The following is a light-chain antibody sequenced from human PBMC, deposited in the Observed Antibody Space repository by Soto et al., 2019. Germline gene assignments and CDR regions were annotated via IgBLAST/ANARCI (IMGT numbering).Light chain of an antibody. V-gene: IGLV1-51*01. CDR3: VTWDGSLTAVV. J-gene: IGLJ2*01. CDR1: RSNIGNNY. Sequence: QSVLTQPPSVSEAQGQKVTSSCSGTRSNIGNNYVSWYQHFPGTAPKLLIYDNDKRPSGIPDRFSGSKSGPSATLGITGLQTGDEADYYCVTWDGSLTAVVFGGGTKLTVL. CDR2: DND.